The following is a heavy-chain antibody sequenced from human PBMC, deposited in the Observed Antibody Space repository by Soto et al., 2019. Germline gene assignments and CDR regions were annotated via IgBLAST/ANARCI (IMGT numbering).Heavy chain of an antibody. J-gene: IGHJ4*02. CDR3: AKDGTRIAARLDS. CDR2: ISASDGST. D-gene: IGHD6-6*01. V-gene: IGHV3-23*01. Sequence: GGSLRLSCAASGFTFSSYAMTWVRQAPGKGLQWVSAISASDGSTYYADSVKGRFTISRDNAKNTLYLQMNSLRAEDTAVYYCAKDGTRIAARLDSWGQGALVTVSS. CDR1: GFTFSSYA.